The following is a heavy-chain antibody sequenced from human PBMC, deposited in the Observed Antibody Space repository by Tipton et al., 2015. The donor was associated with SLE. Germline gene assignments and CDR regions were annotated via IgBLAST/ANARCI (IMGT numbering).Heavy chain of an antibody. J-gene: IGHJ3*02. CDR2: INPSGGST. CDR1: GYTFTSYY. CDR3: AREIYSYGLRGAFDI. Sequence: QLVQSGAEVKKPGASVKVSCKASGYTFTSYYMHWVRQAPGQGLEWMGIINPSGGSTSYAQKFQGRVTMTRDTSTSTVYMELSSVTAADTAVYYCAREIYSYGLRGAFDIWGQGTMVTVSS. D-gene: IGHD5-18*01. V-gene: IGHV1-46*01.